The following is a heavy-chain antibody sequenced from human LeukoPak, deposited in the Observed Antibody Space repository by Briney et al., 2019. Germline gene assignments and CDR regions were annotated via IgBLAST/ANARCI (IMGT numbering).Heavy chain of an antibody. CDR1: GFTFSSYG. CDR2: ISSNGGST. V-gene: IGHV3-64*01. CDR3: ARGRGSSGWNSYYYYYMDV. D-gene: IGHD6-19*01. Sequence: GGSLRLSCAASGFTFSSYGMHWVRQAPGKGLEYVSAISSNGGSTYYANSVKGRFTISRDNSKNTLYLQMGSLRAEDMAVYYCARGRGSSGWNSYYYYYMDVWGKGTTVTISS. J-gene: IGHJ6*03.